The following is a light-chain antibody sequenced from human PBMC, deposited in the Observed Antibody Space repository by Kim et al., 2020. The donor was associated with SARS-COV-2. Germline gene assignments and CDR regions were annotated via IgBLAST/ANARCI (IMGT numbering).Light chain of an antibody. CDR3: QQYDDWPPWT. J-gene: IGKJ1*01. V-gene: IGKV3-15*01. CDR1: QSVNSN. Sequence: EIVMTQFPATLSVSPGETATLSCRATQSVNSNVAWYQQKPGQAPRLLIYDASTRATGIAARFSGSGSGTDFTLTISSLQSEDLAIYHCQQYDDWPPWTFGQGTKVDIK. CDR2: DAS.